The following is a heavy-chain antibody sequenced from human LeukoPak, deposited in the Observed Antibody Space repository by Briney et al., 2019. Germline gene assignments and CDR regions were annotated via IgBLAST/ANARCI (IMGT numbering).Heavy chain of an antibody. J-gene: IGHJ4*02. V-gene: IGHV1-2*02. D-gene: IGHD6-19*01. CDR1: GYTFTGYY. Sequence: GASVKVSCKASGYTFTGYYMHWVRQAPGQGLEWMGWINPNSGGTNYAQKFQGRVTMTRDTSISTAYMELSRLRSDDTAVYYCARGASRYSSGWIDFDYWGQGTLVTVSS. CDR3: ARGASRYSSGWIDFDY. CDR2: INPNSGGT.